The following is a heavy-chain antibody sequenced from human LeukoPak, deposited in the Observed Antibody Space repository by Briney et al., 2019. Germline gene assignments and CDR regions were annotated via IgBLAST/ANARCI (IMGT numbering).Heavy chain of an antibody. CDR1: GFTFSSYW. J-gene: IGHJ4*02. CDR3: VRFSRGYHFDH. CDR2: ISSSGSTI. D-gene: IGHD3-22*01. V-gene: IGHV3-48*04. Sequence: AGGSLRLSCAASGFTFSSYWMSWVRQAPGKGLEWISYISSSGSTIYYADFVKGRFTISRDNAKNSLYLHMDSLRAEDTAVYYSVRFSRGYHFDHWGQGTLVTVSS.